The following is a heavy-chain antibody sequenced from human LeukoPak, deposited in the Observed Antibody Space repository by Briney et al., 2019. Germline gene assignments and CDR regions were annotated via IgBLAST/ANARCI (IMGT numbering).Heavy chain of an antibody. CDR2: IYPGDSDT. J-gene: IGHJ4*02. CDR1: GYNFNNYW. Sequence: GEPLKISCKVSGYNFNNYWIAWVRQMPGRGLEWMGIIYPGDSDTRYSPPFQAQVTITVDTSIRTAYLQWSSLKAADSAVYFCARSKYDYIWGSDKFFDFWGQGTLVTVSS. CDR3: ARSKYDYIWGSDKFFDF. D-gene: IGHD3-16*01. V-gene: IGHV5-51*01.